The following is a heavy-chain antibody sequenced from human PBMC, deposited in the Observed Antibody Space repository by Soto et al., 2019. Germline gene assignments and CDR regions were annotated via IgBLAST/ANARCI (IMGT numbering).Heavy chain of an antibody. CDR2: IHHTGRT. CDR3: ARTDAYNSSFFDS. D-gene: IGHD6-6*01. CDR1: GDSVNSAY. Sequence: QVQLQEMGPGLVKPSQTLTITCTVSGDSVNSAYWSWIRQLPGKGLEWIGNIHHTGRTFYNPSLTSRLAISIDTSKPLFSLKMRSITAADTAVYYCARTDAYNSSFFDSWGQGAVVTVSS. V-gene: IGHV4-31*03. J-gene: IGHJ4*02.